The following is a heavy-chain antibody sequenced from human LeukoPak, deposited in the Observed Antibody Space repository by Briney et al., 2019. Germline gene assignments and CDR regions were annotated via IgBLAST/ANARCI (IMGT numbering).Heavy chain of an antibody. CDR1: LDSTTSNF. J-gene: IGHJ4*02. D-gene: IGHD1-14*01. V-gene: IGHV4-4*02. CDR2: MHRSGSP. CDR3: AREILGGFNPGAY. Sequence: SETLSLTCTVSLDSTTSNFWSWVRQPPGKGLEWIGEMHRSGSPNYNPSLHSRVTISIDRSTNQIALELSSVTAADTAVYYCAREILGGFNPGAYWGQGTLVTVSS.